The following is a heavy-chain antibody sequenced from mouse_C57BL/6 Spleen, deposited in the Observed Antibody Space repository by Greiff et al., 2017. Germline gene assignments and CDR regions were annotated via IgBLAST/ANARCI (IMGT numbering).Heavy chain of an antibody. V-gene: IGHV3-6*01. CDR2: LSYDGSN. Sequence: VQLQEPGPGLVKPSQSLSLTCSVTGYSITSGYYWNWIRQFPGNKLEWMGYLSYDGSNNYNPSLKNRISITRDTTKNQFFLKLDSVTTEDTAAYYCARVSLYYAMDYWGQGTSVTVSS. J-gene: IGHJ4*01. CDR1: GYSITSGYY. CDR3: ARVSLYYAMDY.